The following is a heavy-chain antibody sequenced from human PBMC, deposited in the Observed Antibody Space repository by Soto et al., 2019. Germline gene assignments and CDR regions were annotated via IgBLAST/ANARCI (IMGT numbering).Heavy chain of an antibody. CDR1: GYSFTSYW. V-gene: IGHV5-10-1*01. J-gene: IGHJ6*02. D-gene: IGHD2-2*01. CDR3: ASRPHCSSTSCYDKYGMDV. Sequence: GESLKISCKGSGYSFTSYWISWVRQMPGKGLEWMGRIDPSDSYTNYSPSFQGHVTISADKSISTAYLQWSSLKALDTAMYYCASRPHCSSTSCYDKYGMDVWGQGTTVTVSS. CDR2: IDPSDSYT.